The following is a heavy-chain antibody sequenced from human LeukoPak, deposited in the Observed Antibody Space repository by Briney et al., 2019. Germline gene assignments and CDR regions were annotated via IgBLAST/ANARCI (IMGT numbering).Heavy chain of an antibody. CDR1: GFTFSSYA. V-gene: IGHV3-23*01. CDR2: ISGSGGTT. CDR3: PNGSDGYNFDY. D-gene: IGHD5-24*01. Sequence: GGSLRLSCAPSGFTFSSYAMSWVRHVPGKGLEWVLAISGSGGTTYYTDSVKGRFTISRDNSKNTLYLQMNSLRAEDTAVYYCPNGSDGYNFDYWGQGTLVTVSS. J-gene: IGHJ4*02.